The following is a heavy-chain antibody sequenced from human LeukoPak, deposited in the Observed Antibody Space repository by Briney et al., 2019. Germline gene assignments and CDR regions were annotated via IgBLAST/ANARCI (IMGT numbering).Heavy chain of an antibody. CDR2: IYHSGST. Sequence: SETLSLTCTVSGGSISSSSYYWGWIRQPPGKGLEWIGSIYHSGSTYYNPSLKSRVTISVDTSKNQFSLKLSSVTAADTAVYYCARGDAVTTYFDYWGQGTLVTVSS. CDR3: ARGDAVTTYFDY. D-gene: IGHD4-17*01. V-gene: IGHV4-39*07. J-gene: IGHJ4*02. CDR1: GGSISSSSYY.